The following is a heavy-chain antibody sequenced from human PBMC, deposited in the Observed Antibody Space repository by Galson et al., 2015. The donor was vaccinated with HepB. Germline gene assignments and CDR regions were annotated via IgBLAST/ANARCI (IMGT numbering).Heavy chain of an antibody. CDR3: ARDMGTIAAAADLDY. J-gene: IGHJ4*02. V-gene: IGHV3-30-3*01. D-gene: IGHD6-13*01. CDR2: ISYDGSNK. Sequence: SLRLSCAASGFTFSSYAMHWVRQAPGKGLEWVAVISYDGSNKYYADSVKGRFTISRDNSKNTLYLQMNSLRAEDTAVYYCARDMGTIAAAADLDYWGQGTLVTVSS. CDR1: GFTFSSYA.